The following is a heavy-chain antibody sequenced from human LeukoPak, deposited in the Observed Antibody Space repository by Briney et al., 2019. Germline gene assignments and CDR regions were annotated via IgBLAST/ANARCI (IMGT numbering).Heavy chain of an antibody. CDR3: ANGAYYYDSSGYPYYYGMDV. Sequence: QPGGSLRLSCAASGFTFSSYGMHWVRQAPGKGLEWVAVISYDGSNKYYADSVKGRFTISRDNSKNPLYLQMNSLRAEDTAVYYCANGAYYYDSSGYPYYYGMDVWGQGTTVTVSS. CDR2: ISYDGSNK. D-gene: IGHD3-22*01. CDR1: GFTFSSYG. J-gene: IGHJ6*02. V-gene: IGHV3-30*18.